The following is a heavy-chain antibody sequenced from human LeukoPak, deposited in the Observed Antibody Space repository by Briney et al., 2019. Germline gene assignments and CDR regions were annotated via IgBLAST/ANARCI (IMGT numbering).Heavy chain of an antibody. Sequence: PGGSLRLSCAASGFTFSSYDIHWVRQAPGKGLEWVAFIRYDESKRYYADSVKGRFTISRDNSKNTLYLQMNSLRAEDTAVYYCAKDEGGPYGGEVNFDYWGQGTLVTVSS. D-gene: IGHD4-23*01. CDR3: AKDEGGPYGGEVNFDY. J-gene: IGHJ4*02. CDR1: GFTFSSYD. V-gene: IGHV3-30*02. CDR2: IRYDESKR.